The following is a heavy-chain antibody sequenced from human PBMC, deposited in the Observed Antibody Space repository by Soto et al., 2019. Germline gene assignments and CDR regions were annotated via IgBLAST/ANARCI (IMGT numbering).Heavy chain of an antibody. V-gene: IGHV3-48*02. CDR1: GFAFSIYS. CDR2: ISSSSSNI. J-gene: IGHJ4*02. Sequence: GSLRLSCAASGFAFSIYSMNWVRQAPGKGLEWVSYISSSSSNIYYADSVKGRFTISRDNAKNSLYLQMNSLRDEDTAVYYCARDVGGYIYGPFDYWGQGTLVTVSS. CDR3: ARDVGGYIYGPFDY. D-gene: IGHD5-18*01.